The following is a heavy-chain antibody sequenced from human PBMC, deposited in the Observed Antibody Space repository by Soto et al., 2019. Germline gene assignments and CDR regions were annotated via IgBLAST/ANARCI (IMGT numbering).Heavy chain of an antibody. V-gene: IGHV1-46*01. J-gene: IGHJ3*02. CDR3: ARRRWELSRPSAFDI. CDR1: GYTFTSYY. CDR2: INPSGGST. Sequence: GASVKVSCKASGYTFTSYYMHWVRQAPGQGLEWMGIINPSGGSTSYAQKFQGRVTMTRDTSTSTVYMELSSLRSEDTAVYYCARRRWELSRPSAFDIWGQGTMVTVSS. D-gene: IGHD1-26*01.